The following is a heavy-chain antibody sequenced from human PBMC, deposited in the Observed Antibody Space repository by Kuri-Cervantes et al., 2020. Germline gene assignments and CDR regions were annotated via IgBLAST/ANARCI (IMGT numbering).Heavy chain of an antibody. CDR1: GYSISSGYY. Sequence: SETLSLTCAVSGYSISSGYYWGWIRQPPGKGLEWIGSIYHSGSTYYNPSLKSRVTISVDTSKNQFSLKLSSVTAADTAVYYCVRSRDMGCGGDCYPVGAFDIWGQGTKVTVSS. CDR3: VRSRDMGCGGDCYPVGAFDI. V-gene: IGHV4-38-2*01. J-gene: IGHJ3*02. CDR2: IYHSGST. D-gene: IGHD2-21*02.